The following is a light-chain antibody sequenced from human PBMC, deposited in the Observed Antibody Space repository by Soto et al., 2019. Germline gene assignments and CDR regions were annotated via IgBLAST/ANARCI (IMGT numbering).Light chain of an antibody. CDR2: GAS. CDR3: QQYDTSPWT. V-gene: IGKV3-20*01. Sequence: EIVLTQSPGTLSLSPGERATLSCRASQSVSGSHLAWYQQKPGQAPRLVIYGASTRATGIPDRFSGSGSGTDFTVTSSRLEPEDFAVYYCQQYDTSPWTFGQGTKVEIK. J-gene: IGKJ1*01. CDR1: QSVSGSH.